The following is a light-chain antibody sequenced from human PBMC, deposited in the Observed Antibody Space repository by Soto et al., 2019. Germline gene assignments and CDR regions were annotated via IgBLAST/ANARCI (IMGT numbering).Light chain of an antibody. Sequence: EIVMTQSPATLSVSPGERATLSCRASQSVSSNLAWYHQKPGQAPRLLIYGASTRATGIPAGFSGSGSGTEFTLTISSLQSEDFAVYYCQQYNNWVTFGGGTKVEIQ. CDR1: QSVSSN. J-gene: IGKJ4*01. CDR2: GAS. V-gene: IGKV3D-15*01. CDR3: QQYNNWVT.